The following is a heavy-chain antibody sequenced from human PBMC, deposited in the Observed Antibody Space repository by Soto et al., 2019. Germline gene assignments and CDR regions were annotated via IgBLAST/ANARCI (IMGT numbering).Heavy chain of an antibody. CDR3: ATSSGWLEDY. D-gene: IGHD6-19*01. J-gene: IGHJ4*02. CDR2: IYYSGST. Sequence: SETLSLTCTVSGGSISSGGYYWSWIRQHPGKGLEWIGYIYYSGSTYYNPSLKSRVTISVDTSKNQFSLKLSSVTAADTAVYYCATSSGWLEDYRGQGTLVTVSS. V-gene: IGHV4-31*03. CDR1: GGSISSGGYY.